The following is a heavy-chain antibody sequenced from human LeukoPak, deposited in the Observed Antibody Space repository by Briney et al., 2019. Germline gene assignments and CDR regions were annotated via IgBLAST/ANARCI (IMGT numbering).Heavy chain of an antibody. Sequence: SETLSLTCTVSGGSISSYYWSWIRQPAGKGLEWVGRIYTSGSTNYNPSLKSRVTMSVDTSKNQFSLKLSSVTAADTAVYYCARQSGGNSFYYYYYMDVWGKGTTVTVSS. CDR1: GGSISSYY. CDR2: IYTSGST. D-gene: IGHD4-23*01. CDR3: ARQSGGNSFYYYYYMDV. J-gene: IGHJ6*03. V-gene: IGHV4-4*07.